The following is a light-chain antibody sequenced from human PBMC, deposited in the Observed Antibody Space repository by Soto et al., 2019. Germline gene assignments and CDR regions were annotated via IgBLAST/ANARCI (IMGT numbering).Light chain of an antibody. J-gene: IGKJ2*01. V-gene: IGKV3-15*01. Sequence: EIVMTQSPATLSVSPGERATLSCRASRSVSSNLAWYQQKPGQAPRLLMYGASTGATGIPARFSGSGSGTEFTLTISSLQSEDFAVYYCQQYNNWPPYTFGQGTKLEIK. CDR2: GAS. CDR3: QQYNNWPPYT. CDR1: RSVSSN.